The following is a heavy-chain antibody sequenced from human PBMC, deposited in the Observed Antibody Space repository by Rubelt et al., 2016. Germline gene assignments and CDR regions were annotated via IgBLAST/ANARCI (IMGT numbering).Heavy chain of an antibody. CDR3: TRPGAGDRGDY. CDR2: ISGGGGTT. J-gene: IGHJ4*02. Sequence: YAMSWVRQAPGKGLECVSGISGGGGTTYYADSVKGRFTISRDNSKNTLYLQMNSLRAEDTAVYYCTRPGAGDRGDYWGQGTLVTVSS. CDR1: YA. V-gene: IGHV3-23*01. D-gene: IGHD6-13*01.